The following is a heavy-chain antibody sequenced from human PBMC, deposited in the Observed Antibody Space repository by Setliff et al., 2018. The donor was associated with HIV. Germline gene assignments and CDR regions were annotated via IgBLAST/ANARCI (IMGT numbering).Heavy chain of an antibody. CDR2: IYYSGST. CDR1: GGPISSHY. CDR3: ARDRGYGSGNYNGY. V-gene: IGHV4-59*11. J-gene: IGHJ4*02. D-gene: IGHD3-10*01. Sequence: SETLSLTCTVSGGPISSHYWSWIRQPPGKGLEWIGSIYYSGSTNYNPSLKSRVTISVDTSKNHFSLKLSSVTAADTAVYYCARDRGYGSGNYNGYWGQGTLVTVSS.